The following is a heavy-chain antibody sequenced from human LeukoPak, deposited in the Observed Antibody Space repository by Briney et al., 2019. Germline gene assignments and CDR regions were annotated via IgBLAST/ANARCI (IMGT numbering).Heavy chain of an antibody. D-gene: IGHD5-24*01. CDR2: IYYSGST. Sequence: PSETLSLTCTVSGGSISSNYWSWIRQPPGKGLEWIGYIYYSGSTNYNPSLKSRVTISVDTSKNQFSLKLSSVTAADTAVYYCARHGRWLQGDLDYWGQGTLVTVSS. V-gene: IGHV4-59*08. CDR1: GGSISSNY. J-gene: IGHJ4*02. CDR3: ARHGRWLQGDLDY.